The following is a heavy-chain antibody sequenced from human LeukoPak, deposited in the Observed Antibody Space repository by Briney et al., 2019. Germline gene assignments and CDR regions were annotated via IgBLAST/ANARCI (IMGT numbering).Heavy chain of an antibody. Sequence: ASVKVSCKASGYTFTGYYIHWVRQAPGQGLEWMGWINPNSGDTNYAQKFQGRVTMTRDTSISTAYMELSSLRFDDTAVYHCAKDRPYGGYDWWGQGTLVTVSS. D-gene: IGHD5-12*01. CDR2: INPNSGDT. V-gene: IGHV1-2*02. CDR1: GYTFTGYY. CDR3: AKDRPYGGYDW. J-gene: IGHJ4*02.